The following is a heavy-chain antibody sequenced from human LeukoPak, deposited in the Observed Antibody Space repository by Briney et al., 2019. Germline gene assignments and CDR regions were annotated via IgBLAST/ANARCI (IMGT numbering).Heavy chain of an antibody. D-gene: IGHD3-16*01. CDR3: ARARLRLGELVE. CDR1: GFTVSSNY. J-gene: IGHJ4*02. CDR2: IYSGGST. V-gene: IGHV3-53*04. Sequence: GGSLRLSCAASGFTVSSNYMSWVRQAPGKGLEWVSVIYSGGSTYYADSVKGRFTISRRNSKNTLYLQMNSLRAEDTAVYYCARARLRLGELVEWGQGTLVTVSS.